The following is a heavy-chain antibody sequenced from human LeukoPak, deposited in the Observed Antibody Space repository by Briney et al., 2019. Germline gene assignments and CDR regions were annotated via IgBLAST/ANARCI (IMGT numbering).Heavy chain of an antibody. CDR1: GYTFTSYG. Sequence: ASVKVSCKASGYTFTSYGISWVRQAPGQGLEWMGWISAYNGNTNYAQKLQGRVTTTRDTSISTAYMELSRLRSDDTAVYYCARGDHTLGYCSGGSCYPVFPWGQGTLVTVSS. CDR3: ARGDHTLGYCSGGSCYPVFP. CDR2: ISAYNGNT. V-gene: IGHV1-18*01. D-gene: IGHD2-15*01. J-gene: IGHJ5*02.